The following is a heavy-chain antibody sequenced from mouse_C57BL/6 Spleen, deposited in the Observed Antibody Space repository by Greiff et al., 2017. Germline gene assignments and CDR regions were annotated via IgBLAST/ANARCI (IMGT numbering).Heavy chain of an antibody. V-gene: IGHV1-52*01. CDR2: IDPSDSET. Sequence: VQLQQPGAELVRPGSSVKLSCKASGYTFTSYWMHWVKQRPIQGLEWIGNIDPSDSETHYNQKFKDKATLTVDKSSSTAYMQLSSLTSEDSAVYYCARSYWEGDWFADWGQGTLVTVSA. CDR3: ARSYWEGDWFAD. J-gene: IGHJ3*01. D-gene: IGHD4-1*01. CDR1: GYTFTSYW.